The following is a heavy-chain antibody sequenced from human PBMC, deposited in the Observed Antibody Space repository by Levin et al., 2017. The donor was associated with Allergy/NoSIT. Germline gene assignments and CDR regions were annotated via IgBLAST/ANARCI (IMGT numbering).Heavy chain of an antibody. Sequence: GESLKISCKASGYTFTSYGISWVRQAPGQGLEWMGWISAYNGNTNYAQKLQGRVTMTTDTSTSTAYMELRSLRSDDTAVYYCARCRKVFLTGPWTSYYGMDVWGQGTTVTVSS. D-gene: IGHD3-9*01. J-gene: IGHJ6*02. CDR1: GYTFTSYG. V-gene: IGHV1-18*01. CDR3: ARCRKVFLTGPWTSYYGMDV. CDR2: ISAYNGNT.